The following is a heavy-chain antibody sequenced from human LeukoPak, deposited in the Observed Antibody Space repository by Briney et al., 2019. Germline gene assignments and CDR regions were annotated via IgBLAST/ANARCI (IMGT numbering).Heavy chain of an antibody. D-gene: IGHD3-16*01. CDR1: GGSISSAGYS. J-gene: IGHJ4*02. V-gene: IGHV4-30-2*01. CDR2: IYHSGST. CDR3: ARLGRYDYFIDY. Sequence: SETLSLTCAGSGGSISSAGYSWSWIRQPPGKGLEWIGYIYHSGSTYYNSSLKSRVTISVDRSKNQYSLKLTSVTAADTAVYYCARLGRYDYFIDYWGQGTLVTVSS.